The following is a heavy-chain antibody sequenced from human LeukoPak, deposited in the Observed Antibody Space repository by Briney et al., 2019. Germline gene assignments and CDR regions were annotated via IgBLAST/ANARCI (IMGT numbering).Heavy chain of an antibody. D-gene: IGHD5-18*01. Sequence: GESLKISCAASGFTFSSYAMSWVRQAPGKGLEWVSAISGSGGSTYYADSVKGRFTISRDNSKNTLYLQMNSLRAEDTAVYYCATGGGYSHGDFDYWGQGTLVTVSS. CDR3: ATGGGYSHGDFDY. CDR2: ISGSGGST. V-gene: IGHV3-23*01. CDR1: GFTFSSYA. J-gene: IGHJ4*02.